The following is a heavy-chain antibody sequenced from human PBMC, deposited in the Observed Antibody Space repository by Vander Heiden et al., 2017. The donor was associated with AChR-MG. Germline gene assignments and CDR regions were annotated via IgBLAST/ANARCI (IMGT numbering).Heavy chain of an antibody. Sequence: QVQLVQSGAEVKKPGSSVKVSCTASGGTFSSYAISWVRQAPGQGLEWMGGIIPIFGTANYAQKFQGRVTITADESTSTAYMELSSLRSEDTAVYYCASSYGDYVRSALDYWGQGTLVTVSS. D-gene: IGHD4-17*01. CDR1: GGTFSSYA. V-gene: IGHV1-69*01. CDR3: ASSYGDYVRSALDY. J-gene: IGHJ4*02. CDR2: IIPIFGTA.